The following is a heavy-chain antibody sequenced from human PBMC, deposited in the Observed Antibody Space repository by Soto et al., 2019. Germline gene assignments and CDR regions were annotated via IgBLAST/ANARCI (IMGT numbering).Heavy chain of an antibody. CDR3: ARGHPSYYDFWSGYYMPAFDI. D-gene: IGHD3-3*01. CDR2: IGTAGDT. Sequence: EVQLVESGGGWVQPGGSLRLSCAASGFTFSSYDMHWVRQATGKGLEWVSAIGTAGDTYYPGSVKGRFTISRENAKNSLYLQMNSLRAGDTAVYYCARGHPSYYDFWSGYYMPAFDIWGQGTMVTVSS. CDR1: GFTFSSYD. J-gene: IGHJ3*02. V-gene: IGHV3-13*01.